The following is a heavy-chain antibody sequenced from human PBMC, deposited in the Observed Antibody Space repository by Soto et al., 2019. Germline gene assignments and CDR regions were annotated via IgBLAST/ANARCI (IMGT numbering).Heavy chain of an antibody. V-gene: IGHV4-34*01. CDR1: GGTFRDHC. J-gene: IGHJ6*03. CDR2: INHSGST. CDR3: ARGDWNYYYYYYMDV. D-gene: IGHD1-1*01. Sequence: SETLCLTCAVYGGTFRDHCWSWIRQPPGKGLEWIGEINHSGSTNYNPSLKSRVTISVDTSKNQFSLKLSSVTAADTAVYYCARGDWNYYYYYYMDVWGKGTTVTVSS.